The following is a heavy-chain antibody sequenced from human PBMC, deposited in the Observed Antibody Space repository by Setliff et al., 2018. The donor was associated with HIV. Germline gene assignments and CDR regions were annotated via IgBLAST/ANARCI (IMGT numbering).Heavy chain of an antibody. CDR3: TTTYGDYVFAEYFQH. J-gene: IGHJ1*01. CDR2: IRSKANSYAT. V-gene: IGHV3-73*01. D-gene: IGHD4-17*01. Sequence: GGSLRLSCVASGFTFSSDSMHWVRQASGKGLEWVGRIRSKANSYATAYAASVKGRFTISRDDSKNTAYLQMNSLKTEDTAVYYCTTTYGDYVFAEYFQHWGQGTLVTVSS. CDR1: GFTFSSDS.